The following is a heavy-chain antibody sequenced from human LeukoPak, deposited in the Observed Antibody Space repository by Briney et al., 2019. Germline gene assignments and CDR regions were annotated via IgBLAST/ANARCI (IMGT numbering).Heavy chain of an antibody. J-gene: IGHJ4*02. V-gene: IGHV1-2*02. Sequence: ASVKVSCKASGYTFTRYYMHWVRQSPGHGLEWLGWINPNSGGTNYAQKFQGRVTMTRDTSISTAYMELSRLRSDDTAVYYCARVNSAYGSVFEGRYWGQGTLVTVSS. CDR1: GYTFTRYY. CDR2: INPNSGGT. D-gene: IGHD3-10*01. CDR3: ARVNSAYGSVFEGRY.